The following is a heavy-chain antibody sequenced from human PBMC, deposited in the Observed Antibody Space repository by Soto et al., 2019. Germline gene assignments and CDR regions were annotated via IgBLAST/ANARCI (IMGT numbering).Heavy chain of an antibody. Sequence: TLSLTCTVSGDSLTSGAYYWTWIRQHPGKGLEWIGYIYYTGSTYYNPSLKSRVTMLVDMSKNQFSLRLRSVTDADTAVYYCARASGADSSGRHYKYFDYGELGTLVTVSS. CDR3: ARASGADSSGRHYKYFDY. CDR2: IYYTGST. CDR1: GDSLTSGAYY. J-gene: IGHJ4*02. D-gene: IGHD3-22*01. V-gene: IGHV4-31*03.